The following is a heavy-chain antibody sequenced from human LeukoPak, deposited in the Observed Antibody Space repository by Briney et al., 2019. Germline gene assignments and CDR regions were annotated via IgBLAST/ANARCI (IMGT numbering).Heavy chain of an antibody. D-gene: IGHD4-23*01. J-gene: IGHJ4*02. Sequence: ESGPTLVKPTQTLTLTCTFSGFSLSTSGVGVGWIRQPPGKALEWLALIYWNDDKRYSPSLKSRLTITKDTSKNQVVLTMTNMDPVDTATYYCALPQPDYGGNTAFDYWGQGTLVTVSS. CDR2: IYWNDDK. CDR3: ALPQPDYGGNTAFDY. CDR1: GFSLSTSGVG. V-gene: IGHV2-5*01.